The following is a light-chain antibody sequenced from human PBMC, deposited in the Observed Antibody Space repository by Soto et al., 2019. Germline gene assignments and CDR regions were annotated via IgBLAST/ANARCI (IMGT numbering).Light chain of an antibody. V-gene: IGKV1-39*01. CDR2: AAS. CDR3: QQTYSSLPIT. CDR1: QTIYSN. Sequence: DIQMTQSPSSLSASVGDRVTITCRASQTIYSNLNWYQQKPGKAPKLLIYAASSLESGVPARFSGSGSGTHFTLTITGLQPEDFATYYCQQTYSSLPITFGHGTRLEI. J-gene: IGKJ5*01.